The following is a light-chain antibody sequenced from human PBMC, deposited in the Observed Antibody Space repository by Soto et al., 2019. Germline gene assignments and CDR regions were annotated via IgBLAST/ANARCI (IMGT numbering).Light chain of an antibody. Sequence: DIQMTQSPSSLSASVGDRVTITCQASQDISNYLKWYQQKPGKDPKLLIYDASNLETGVPSRFSGSGSGTDFTFTISSLQPEDIATYYCQQYDNLPLTFGGGKKVEIK. CDR3: QQYDNLPLT. J-gene: IGKJ4*01. CDR2: DAS. CDR1: QDISNY. V-gene: IGKV1-33*01.